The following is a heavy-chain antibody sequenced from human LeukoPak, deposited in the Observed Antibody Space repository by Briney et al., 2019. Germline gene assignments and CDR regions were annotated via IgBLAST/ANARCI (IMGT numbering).Heavy chain of an antibody. CDR2: ISSSSSTI. CDR1: GFTFSSYA. J-gene: IGHJ3*02. D-gene: IGHD3-10*01. Sequence: GGSLRLSCAASGFTFSSYAMSWVRQAPGKGLEWVSYISSSSSTIYYADSVKGRFTISRDNAKNSLYLQMNSLRAEDTAVYYCARGLLLWFGEQAAFDIWGQGTMVTVSS. V-gene: IGHV3-48*01. CDR3: ARGLLLWFGEQAAFDI.